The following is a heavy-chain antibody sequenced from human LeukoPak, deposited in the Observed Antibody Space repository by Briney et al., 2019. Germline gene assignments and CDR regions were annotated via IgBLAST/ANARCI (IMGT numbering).Heavy chain of an antibody. Sequence: PSETLSLTCAVYGGSFSGYYWSWIRQPPGKGLEWIGEINHSGSTNYNPSLKSRVTISVATSKNQFSLKLSSVTAADTAVYYCATNTVTASPYYFDYWGQGTLVTVSS. CDR3: ATNTVTASPYYFDY. J-gene: IGHJ4*02. V-gene: IGHV4-34*01. CDR1: GGSFSGYY. D-gene: IGHD2-21*02. CDR2: INHSGST.